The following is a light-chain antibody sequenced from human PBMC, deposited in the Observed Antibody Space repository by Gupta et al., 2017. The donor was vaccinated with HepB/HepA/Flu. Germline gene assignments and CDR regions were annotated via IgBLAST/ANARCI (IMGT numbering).Light chain of an antibody. CDR3: QQYGSSLLT. Sequence: EIVLTQSPGTLSLSPGERATLSCRASQSVSNNYLAWYQQKPGQAPRLLIYGASSRATDIPDRFSGSGSGTDFTLTISRLEPEDFAVYSCQQYGSSLLTFGQGTRLEIK. CDR2: GAS. J-gene: IGKJ5*01. V-gene: IGKV3-20*01. CDR1: QSVSNNY.